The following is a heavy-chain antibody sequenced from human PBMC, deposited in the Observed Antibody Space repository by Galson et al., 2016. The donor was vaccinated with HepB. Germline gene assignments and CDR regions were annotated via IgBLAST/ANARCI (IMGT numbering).Heavy chain of an antibody. V-gene: IGHV1-18*01. D-gene: IGHD2/OR15-2a*01. CDR2: ISTYSGNT. CDR3: ARDVQYRFDS. J-gene: IGHJ4*02. CDR1: GYTFTTSG. Sequence: SVKVSCKASGYTFTTSGISWVRQAPGQGLEWMGWISTYSGNTKYAQKFQGGLTLTTDSSTTTAYIELRSLRFDDTALYYCARDVQYRFDSWGQGTLVTVSS.